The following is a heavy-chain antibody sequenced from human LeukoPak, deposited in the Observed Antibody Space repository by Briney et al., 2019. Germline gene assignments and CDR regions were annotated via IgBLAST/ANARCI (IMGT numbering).Heavy chain of an antibody. D-gene: IGHD3-16*01. J-gene: IGHJ4*02. CDR3: ARHLGL. CDR1: GFTFSTYS. V-gene: IGHV3-48*01. CDR2: IGSGSSTI. Sequence: GGSLRLACAASGFTFSTYSMNWVRQAPGKGLEWVSYIGSGSSTIYYADSVKGRFTISRDNAKNSLYLQMNSLRAEDTAVYYCARHLGLWGQGTLVTVSS.